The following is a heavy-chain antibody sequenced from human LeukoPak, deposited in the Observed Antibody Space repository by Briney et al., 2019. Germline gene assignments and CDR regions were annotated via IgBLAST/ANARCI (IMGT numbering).Heavy chain of an antibody. V-gene: IGHV4-4*07. D-gene: IGHD2-15*01. CDR3: ARGPEDIVVVVAATPFDY. J-gene: IGHJ4*02. CDR2: IYTSGST. CDR1: GGSISSYY. Sequence: SETLSLTCTVSGGSISSYYWSWIRQPAGKGLEWIGRIYTSGSTNYNPSLKSRVTMSVDTSKNQFSLKLSSVTAADTAVYYCARGPEDIVVVVAATPFDYWGQGTLVTVSS.